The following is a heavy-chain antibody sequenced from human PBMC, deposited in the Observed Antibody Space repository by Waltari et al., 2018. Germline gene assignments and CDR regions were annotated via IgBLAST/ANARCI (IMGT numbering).Heavy chain of an antibody. CDR2: INPSGGSK. D-gene: IGHD3-22*01. CDR3: ARDPDGDSSGYYFGY. J-gene: IGHJ4*02. Sequence: QVQLVQSGAEVKKPGASVKVSCKASGYTFTSYYMHWVRQAPGQGLEWMGIINPSGGSKSYAQKFQGRVTMTRDTSTSTVYMELSSLRSEDTAVYYCARDPDGDSSGYYFGYWGQGTLVTVSS. CDR1: GYTFTSYY. V-gene: IGHV1-46*01.